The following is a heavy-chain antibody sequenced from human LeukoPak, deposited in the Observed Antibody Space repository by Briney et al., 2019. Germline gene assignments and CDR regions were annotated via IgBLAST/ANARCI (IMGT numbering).Heavy chain of an antibody. Sequence: PGGSLTLSCAASGFSVSGYYMSWVRQAPRRGLEWVSVIYSGGDTSYLDSVKGRFTVSRDNAKNTVDLHMNGLRPEDTAFYYCARGFFNFEDWGRGTLVTVSS. CDR2: IYSGGDT. CDR1: GFSVSGYY. CDR3: ARGFFNFED. D-gene: IGHD3-3*01. J-gene: IGHJ4*02. V-gene: IGHV3-66*02.